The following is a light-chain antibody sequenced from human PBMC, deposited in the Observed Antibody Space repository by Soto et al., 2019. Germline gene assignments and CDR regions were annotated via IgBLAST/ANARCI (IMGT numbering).Light chain of an antibody. Sequence: QSALTQPPSASGSPGQSLTISCTGTSTDVGNYNYVSWYQQHPGKAPKLMISDVNRRPSGVPDRFSGSKSGNTASLTVSGLQAEDEADYYCSSYAGSINWVFGGGTKLTVL. V-gene: IGLV2-8*01. CDR3: SSYAGSINWV. J-gene: IGLJ3*02. CDR2: DVN. CDR1: STDVGNYNY.